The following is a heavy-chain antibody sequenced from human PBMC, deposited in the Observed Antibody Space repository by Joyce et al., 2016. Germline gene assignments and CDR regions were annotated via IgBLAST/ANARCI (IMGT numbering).Heavy chain of an antibody. J-gene: IGHJ4*02. CDR2: ISASSGTI. CDR3: ARVGRTGYTCDY. V-gene: IGHV3-48*02. Sequence: EVQLVESGGGLVQPGGSLRLSCAASGFSFNTYSINWVRKAPGKGLEWLSYISASSGTIYYADSVKGRFTISRDNAKNSVYLQMNSLRDEDTAVYYCARVGRTGYTCDYWGQGTLVTVSS. D-gene: IGHD5-24*01. CDR1: GFSFNTYS.